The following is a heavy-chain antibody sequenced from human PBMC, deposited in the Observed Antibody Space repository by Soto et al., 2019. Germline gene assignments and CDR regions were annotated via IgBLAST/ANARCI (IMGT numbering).Heavy chain of an antibody. J-gene: IGHJ4*02. Sequence: GGSLRLSCAASGFTVSSNYMSWVRQAPGKGLEWVSVIYSGGSTYYADSVKGRFIISRDNSKNTLYLQMNSLRAEDTAVYYCARVGTRRDRYSSGWYFDYWGQGTLVTVSS. D-gene: IGHD6-19*01. CDR1: GFTVSSNY. CDR2: IYSGGST. V-gene: IGHV3-66*01. CDR3: ARVGTRRDRYSSGWYFDY.